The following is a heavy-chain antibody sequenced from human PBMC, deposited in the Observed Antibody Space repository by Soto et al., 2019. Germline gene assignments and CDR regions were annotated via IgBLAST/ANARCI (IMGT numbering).Heavy chain of an antibody. Sequence: ASVKVSCKASGYMFTGYYIHWVRQAPGQGLEWMGWINPNSGGTNYAQKFQGRVTMTRDTSISAAYMELSRLRSDDTAVYYCARVYYYDSSGYYKRDYGMDVWGQGTTVTVS. CDR2: INPNSGGT. CDR1: GYMFTGYY. J-gene: IGHJ6*02. CDR3: ARVYYYDSSGYYKRDYGMDV. V-gene: IGHV1-2*02. D-gene: IGHD3-22*01.